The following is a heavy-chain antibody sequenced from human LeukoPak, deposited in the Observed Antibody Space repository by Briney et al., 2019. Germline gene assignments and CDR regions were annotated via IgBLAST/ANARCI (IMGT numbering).Heavy chain of an antibody. CDR3: ARQTGYGMDV. V-gene: IGHV4-59*08. Sequence: PSETLSLTCTVSGGSISSYYWSWIRQPPGKGLEWIGYIYYSGSTNYNPSLKSRVTISVDTSKNQFSLKLSSVTAADTAVYYCARQTGYGMDVWGQGTTVTVSS. J-gene: IGHJ6*02. CDR2: IYYSGST. CDR1: GGSISSYY.